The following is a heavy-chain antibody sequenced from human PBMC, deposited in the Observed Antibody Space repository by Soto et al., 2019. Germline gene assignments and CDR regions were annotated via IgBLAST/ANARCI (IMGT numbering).Heavy chain of an antibody. D-gene: IGHD2-15*01. CDR1: GFTFSSYD. CDR2: ISSGSSTI. V-gene: IGHV3-48*01. Sequence: PGGSLRLSCAAAGFTFSSYDMNWVRQAPGKGLEWVSYISSGSSTIYYADSVKGRFTISRDNAKKSLYLQMNSLRAEDTAVYYCARWGYFAFDIWGQGTMVTVSS. CDR3: ARWGYFAFDI. J-gene: IGHJ3*02.